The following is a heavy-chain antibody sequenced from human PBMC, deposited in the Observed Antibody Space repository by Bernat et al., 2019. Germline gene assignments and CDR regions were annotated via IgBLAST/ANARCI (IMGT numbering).Heavy chain of an antibody. D-gene: IGHD3-10*01. J-gene: IGHJ4*02. Sequence: QVQLVQSGAEVKKPGASVKVSCKASGYTFTSYGISWVRQAPGQGLEWMGWISAYNGNTNYAQKLQGRVTMTTDTSTSTAYMELRSLRSDDTAVYYCARDDFTYYYDSGSLHIDYWGQGTLVTVSS. CDR3: ARDDFTYYYDSGSLHIDY. CDR1: GYTFTSYG. CDR2: ISAYNGNT. V-gene: IGHV1-18*01.